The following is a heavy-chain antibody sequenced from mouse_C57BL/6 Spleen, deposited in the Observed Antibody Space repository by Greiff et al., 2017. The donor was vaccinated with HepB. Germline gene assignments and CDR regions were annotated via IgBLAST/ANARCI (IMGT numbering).Heavy chain of an antibody. CDR3: AREGYYYWYFDV. J-gene: IGHJ1*03. CDR1: GYTFTSYW. Sequence: QVQLKEPGTELVKPGASVKLSCKASGYTFTSYWMHWVKQRPGQGLEWIGNINPSNGGTNYNEKFKSKATLTVDKSSSTAYMQLSSLTSEDSAVYYCAREGYYYWYFDVWGTGTTVTVSS. CDR2: INPSNGGT. D-gene: IGHD2-1*01. V-gene: IGHV1-53*01.